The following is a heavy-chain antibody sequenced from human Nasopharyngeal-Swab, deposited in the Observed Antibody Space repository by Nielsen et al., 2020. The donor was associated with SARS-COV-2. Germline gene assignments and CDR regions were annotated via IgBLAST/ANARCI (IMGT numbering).Heavy chain of an antibody. CDR3: AREDLEDTAMVTRGYDY. CDR2: IKKDGSEK. Sequence: GESLKISCAASGFTFSSYWMSWVRRAPGKGLEWVANIKKDGSEKYYVESVKGRFTISRDNAKNSLYLQMNNLRAEDTAVYYCAREDLEDTAMVTRGYDYWGQGTVVTVSS. CDR1: GFTFSSYW. D-gene: IGHD5-18*01. V-gene: IGHV3-7*01. J-gene: IGHJ4*02.